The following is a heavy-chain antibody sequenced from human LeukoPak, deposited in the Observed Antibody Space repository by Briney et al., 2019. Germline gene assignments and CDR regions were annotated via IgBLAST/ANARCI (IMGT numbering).Heavy chain of an antibody. CDR3: ARGPPADWYYLDY. D-gene: IGHD2-21*01. CDR1: GYTFTSYG. Sequence: AAGKLCCTSAGYTFTSYGISWMRQAPAQGQEWMGWTSAYNGNTNYAQKLQGRVTMTTDTTTSTAHMELRSLRSDDTAVYYCARGPPADWYYLDYWGRGTLVTVSS. J-gene: IGHJ4*02. V-gene: IGHV1-18*01. CDR2: TSAYNGNT.